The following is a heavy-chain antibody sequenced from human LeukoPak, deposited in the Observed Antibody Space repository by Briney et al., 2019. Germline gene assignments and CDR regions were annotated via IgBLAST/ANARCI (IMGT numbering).Heavy chain of an antibody. CDR3: ARGVVAATFYYYMDV. V-gene: IGHV1-2*02. Sequence: GASVKVSCKASGYTFTGYYMHWVRQAPGQGLEWMGWINPNSGGTNYAQKFQGRVTMTRDTSISTAYMELGRLRSDDTAVYYCARGVVAATFYYYMDVWGKGTTVTVSS. J-gene: IGHJ6*03. D-gene: IGHD2-15*01. CDR1: GYTFTGYY. CDR2: INPNSGGT.